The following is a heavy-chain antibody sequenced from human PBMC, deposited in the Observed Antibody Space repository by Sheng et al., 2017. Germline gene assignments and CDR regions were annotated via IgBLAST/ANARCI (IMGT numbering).Heavy chain of an antibody. CDR2: ISSSGSTI. J-gene: IGHJ3*02. CDR1: GFTFSSYE. Sequence: EVQLVESGGGLVQPGGSLRLSCAASGFTFSSYEMNWVRQAPGKGLEWVSYISSSGSTIYYADSVKGRFTISRDNAKNSLYLQMNSLRAEDTAVYYCARDRGSSWYADAFDIWGQGTMVTVSS. D-gene: IGHD6-13*01. V-gene: IGHV3-48*03. CDR3: ARDRGSSWYADAFDI.